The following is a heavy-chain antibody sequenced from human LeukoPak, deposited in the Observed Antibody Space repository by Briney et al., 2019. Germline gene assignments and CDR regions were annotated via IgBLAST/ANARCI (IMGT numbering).Heavy chain of an antibody. D-gene: IGHD4-17*01. J-gene: IGHJ4*02. V-gene: IGHV3-33*08. Sequence: GGSLRLSCAASGFTFGSYAMHWVRQAPGKGLEWVALIWYDGSNKNYADSVKGRFTISRDNSKNTLDLQMNSLRAEDTAVYYCARSMTTVFLYRFDYWGQGTLVTVSS. CDR2: IWYDGSNK. CDR3: ARSMTTVFLYRFDY. CDR1: GFTFGSYA.